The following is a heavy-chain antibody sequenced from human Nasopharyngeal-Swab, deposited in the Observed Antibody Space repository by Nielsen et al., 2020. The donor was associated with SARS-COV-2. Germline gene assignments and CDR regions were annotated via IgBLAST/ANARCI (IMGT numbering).Heavy chain of an antibody. Sequence: GGSLRLSCAASGFTISTNGMHWVRQAPGKGLEWLAYISSSSKSYYADSVKGRFTISRDNPKNSLYLQMNSLRDEDTALYYCARDVAIVGATLENWGQGTLVTVSS. V-gene: IGHV3-48*02. CDR1: GFTISTNG. CDR3: ARDVAIVGATLEN. J-gene: IGHJ4*02. CDR2: ISSSSKS. D-gene: IGHD1-26*01.